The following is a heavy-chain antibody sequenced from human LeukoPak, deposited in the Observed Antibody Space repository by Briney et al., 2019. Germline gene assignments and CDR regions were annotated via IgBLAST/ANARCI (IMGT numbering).Heavy chain of an antibody. Sequence: PSETLSLTCAVYGGSFSSYYWSWIRQPPGEGLEWIGYISNSGSTNYNPSLKSRVTISVDTSKNQLSLKLGSVTAADTAVYHCVRLQPNTGEWAFDIWGQGTMVSVSS. J-gene: IGHJ3*02. CDR3: VRLQPNTGEWAFDI. V-gene: IGHV4-59*01. CDR1: GGSFSSYY. CDR2: ISNSGST. D-gene: IGHD1-1*01.